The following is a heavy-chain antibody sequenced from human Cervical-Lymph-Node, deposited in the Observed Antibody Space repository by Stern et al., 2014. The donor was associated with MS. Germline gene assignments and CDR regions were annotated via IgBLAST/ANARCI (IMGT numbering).Heavy chain of an antibody. Sequence: QVQLVQSGPEVKKPGSSVKVSCKASGGTFSSYAISWVRQAPGQGLEWMGGIIPIFGTANYAQKFQGRVTITADESTSTAYMELSSLRSEDTAVYYCARDGCSSTSCYPHNWFDPWGQGTLVTVSS. CDR3: ARDGCSSTSCYPHNWFDP. V-gene: IGHV1-69*01. D-gene: IGHD2-2*01. CDR2: IIPIFGTA. J-gene: IGHJ5*02. CDR1: GGTFSSYA.